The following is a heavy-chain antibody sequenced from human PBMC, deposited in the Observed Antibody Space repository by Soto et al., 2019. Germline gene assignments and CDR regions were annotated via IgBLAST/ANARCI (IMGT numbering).Heavy chain of an antibody. CDR1: GGSISSGGYY. CDR3: ARGVYQTPNFDY. J-gene: IGHJ4*02. V-gene: IGHV4-31*03. CDR2: IYYSGST. Sequence: SETLSLTCTVSGGSISSGGYYWSWIRQHPEKGLEWIGYIYYSGSTYYNPSLKSRVTISVDTSKYQFSLKLSSVTAADTAVYYCARGVYQTPNFDYWGQGSLVTVSS. D-gene: IGHD6-13*01.